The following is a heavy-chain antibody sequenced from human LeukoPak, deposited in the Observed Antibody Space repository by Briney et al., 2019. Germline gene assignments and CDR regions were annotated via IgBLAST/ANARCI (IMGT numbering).Heavy chain of an antibody. CDR2: ISLSGLT. J-gene: IGHJ4*02. CDR1: GGSISSTNW. Sequence: SGTLSLTCGVSGGSISSTNWYSWVRQPPGQGLHWIGEISLSGLTNYNPSLKSRVTMSLDKSKNLLSLTLTSVTAADTAVYYCSRESGAFSPFGYWGQGTLVTVTS. CDR3: SRESGAFSPFGY. V-gene: IGHV4-4*02. D-gene: IGHD1-26*01.